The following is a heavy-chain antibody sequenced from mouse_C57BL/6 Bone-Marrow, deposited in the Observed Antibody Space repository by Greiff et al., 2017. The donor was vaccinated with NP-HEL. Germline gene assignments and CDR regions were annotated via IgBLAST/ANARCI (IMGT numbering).Heavy chain of an antibody. V-gene: IGHV1-55*01. D-gene: IGHD1-1*01. Sequence: QVHVKQSGAELVKPGASVKMSCKASGYTFTSYWITWVKQRPGQGLEWIGDIYPGSGSTNYNEKFKSKATLTVDTSSSTAYMQLSSLTSEDSAVYYCARYYYGSFDVWGTGTTVTVSS. CDR1: GYTFTSYW. CDR2: IYPGSGST. J-gene: IGHJ1*03. CDR3: ARYYYGSFDV.